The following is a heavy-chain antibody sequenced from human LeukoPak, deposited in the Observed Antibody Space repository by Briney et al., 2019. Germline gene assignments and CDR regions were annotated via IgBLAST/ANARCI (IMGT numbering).Heavy chain of an antibody. V-gene: IGHV3-23*01. J-gene: IGHJ2*01. D-gene: IGHD3-10*01. CDR2: ISITGGRK. Sequence: GGSLRLSCAASGFTFSGYAMSWVRQAPGKGLDWISGISITGGRKYYADSVKGRFTISRDNSKNTLYLQMNSLSAEDTAVYYCAKALTRIKYYYGSGSYQDWYFDLWGRGTLVTVSS. CDR3: AKALTRIKYYYGSGSYQDWYFDL. CDR1: GFTFSGYA.